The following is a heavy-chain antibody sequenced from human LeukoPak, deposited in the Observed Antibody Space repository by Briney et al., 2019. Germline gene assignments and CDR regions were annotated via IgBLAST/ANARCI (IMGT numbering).Heavy chain of an antibody. J-gene: IGHJ4*02. CDR1: GFTFSSYA. CDR3: ASYITYYYDTSGHYFEF. V-gene: IGHV3-23*01. Sequence: GGSLRLSCAASGFTFSSYAMNWVRQTPGKGLEWVSAISGSGGSIHYVDSVKGRFTISRDNSKSTLYLQMNSLRAEDTAVYYCASYITYYYDTSGHYFEFWGQGTLVSVSS. D-gene: IGHD3-22*01. CDR2: ISGSGGSI.